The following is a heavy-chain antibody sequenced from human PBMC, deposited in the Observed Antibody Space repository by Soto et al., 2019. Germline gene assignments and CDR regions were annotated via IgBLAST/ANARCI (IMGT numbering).Heavy chain of an antibody. CDR1: GGSISSYY. CDR2: IYYSGST. V-gene: IGHV4-59*01. Sequence: SETLSLTCTVSGGSISSYYWSWIRQPPGKGLEWIGYIYYSGSTNYNPSLKSRVTISVDTSKNQFSLKLSSVTAADTAVYYCARGRYYYGMDVWGQGTTVTVSS. CDR3: ARGRYYYGMDV. J-gene: IGHJ6*02.